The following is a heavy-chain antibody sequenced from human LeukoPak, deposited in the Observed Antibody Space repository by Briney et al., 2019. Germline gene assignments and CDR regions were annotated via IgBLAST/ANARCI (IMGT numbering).Heavy chain of an antibody. J-gene: IGHJ4*02. D-gene: IGHD6-13*01. V-gene: IGHV3-48*03. CDR1: GFTFSSYE. Sequence: GGSLRLSCAASGFTFSSYEMNWARQAPGKGLEWVSYISSSGSTMYYADSVKGRFTISRDNAKNSLYLQMNSLRAEDTAVYYCAREGSTIDYWGQGTLVTVSS. CDR2: ISSSGSTM. CDR3: AREGSTIDY.